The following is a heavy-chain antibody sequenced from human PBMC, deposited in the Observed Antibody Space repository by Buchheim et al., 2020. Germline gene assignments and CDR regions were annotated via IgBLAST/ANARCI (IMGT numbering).Heavy chain of an antibody. CDR1: GFTFSSYG. D-gene: IGHD4-23*01. Sequence: QVQLVESGGGVVQPGRSLRLSCAASGFTFSSYGMHWVRQAPGKGLEWVAVISDDGSNKYYADSVKGRFTISRDNSKKTLYLQMNSLGAEDTAVYYCAKDSTVVTFDYWGQGTL. CDR2: ISDDGSNK. J-gene: IGHJ4*02. V-gene: IGHV3-30*18. CDR3: AKDSTVVTFDY.